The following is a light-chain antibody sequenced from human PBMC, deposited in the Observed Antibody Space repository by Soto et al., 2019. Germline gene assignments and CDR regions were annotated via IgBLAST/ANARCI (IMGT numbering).Light chain of an antibody. CDR2: GAS. CDR3: KTYGSSPALT. CDR1: QSVSSDY. Sequence: EIVLTQSPGTLSLSPGERATLSCRASQSVSSDYLAWYQQKPGQAPRLLIYGASSRATGIPDRFSGSGSGTDFTLTISRLEPEDFAVYYCKTYGSSPALTFGGGTKVEIK. V-gene: IGKV3-20*01. J-gene: IGKJ4*01.